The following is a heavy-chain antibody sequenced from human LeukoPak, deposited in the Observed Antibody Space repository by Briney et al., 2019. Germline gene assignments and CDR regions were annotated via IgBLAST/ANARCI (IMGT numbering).Heavy chain of an antibody. CDR1: GFTFSSYG. J-gene: IGHJ6*02. CDR3: AKAASSSWPSYYYGMDV. Sequence: HTGRSLRLSCAASGFTFSSYGMHWVRQAPGKGLEWVAVIWYDGSNKYYADSVKGRFTISRDNSKNTVYLQMSSLRVDDTAVYYCAKAASSSWPSYYYGMDVWGQGTTVTVSS. CDR2: IWYDGSNK. D-gene: IGHD6-13*01. V-gene: IGHV3-33*06.